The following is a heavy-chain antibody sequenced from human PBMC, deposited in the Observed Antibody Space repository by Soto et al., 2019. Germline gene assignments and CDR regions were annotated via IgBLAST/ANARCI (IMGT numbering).Heavy chain of an antibody. CDR1: GFTFDDYA. CDR3: AKDTGSGSYYRTYYFDY. D-gene: IGHD3-10*01. V-gene: IGHV3-9*01. Sequence: EVQLVESGGGLVQHGRSLRLSCAASGFTFDDYAMHWVRQAPGKGLEWVSGISWNSGSIGYADSVKGRFTISRDNAKNSLYLQMNSLRAEDTALYYCAKDTGSGSYYRTYYFDYWGRGTLVTVSS. CDR2: ISWNSGSI. J-gene: IGHJ4*02.